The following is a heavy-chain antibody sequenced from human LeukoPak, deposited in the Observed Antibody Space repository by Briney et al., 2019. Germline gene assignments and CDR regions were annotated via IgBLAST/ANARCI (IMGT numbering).Heavy chain of an antibody. V-gene: IGHV3-7*01. D-gene: IGHD3-9*01. CDR2: IKQDGSEK. J-gene: IGHJ5*02. Sequence: GGSLRLSCAGSGFSFRHYWMSWVRQAPGKGLEWVANIKQDGSEKYYVNSVKGRFTISRDNAKNSLYLQMNSLRAEDTAIYYCARTRDGLTGYYWTNWFGPWGQGTLVTVSS. CDR3: ARTRDGLTGYYWTNWFGP. CDR1: GFSFRHYW.